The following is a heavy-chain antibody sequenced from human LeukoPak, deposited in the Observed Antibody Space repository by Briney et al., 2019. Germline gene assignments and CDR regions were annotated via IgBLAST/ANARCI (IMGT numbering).Heavy chain of an antibody. D-gene: IGHD6-25*01. CDR1: GGTFSSYA. CDR3: ARWQQRLTHFDY. J-gene: IGHJ4*02. CDR2: IIPIFGTA. Sequence: SVKVSCKASGGTFSSYAISWVRQPPGQGLEWMGGIIPIFGTANYAQKFQGRVTITADESTSTAYMELSSLRSEDTAVYYCARWQQRLTHFDYWGQGTLVTVSS. V-gene: IGHV1-69*13.